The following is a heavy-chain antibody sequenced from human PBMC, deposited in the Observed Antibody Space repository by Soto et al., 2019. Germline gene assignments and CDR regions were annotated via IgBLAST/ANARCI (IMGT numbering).Heavy chain of an antibody. D-gene: IGHD2-2*01. CDR1: GYTFRSYG. CDR3: ARDEPVVPDANRFDP. CDR2: ISGYNGNT. Sequence: QGQLVQSGGEVKKPGASVKVSCKAPGYTFRSYGISWVRQAPGQGLEWMGWISGYNGNTQYSQKFQGRVTLTTDTSTTTAYMELRSLRSDDTAVYYCARDEPVVPDANRFDPWGQGTLVTVSS. J-gene: IGHJ5*02. V-gene: IGHV1-18*04.